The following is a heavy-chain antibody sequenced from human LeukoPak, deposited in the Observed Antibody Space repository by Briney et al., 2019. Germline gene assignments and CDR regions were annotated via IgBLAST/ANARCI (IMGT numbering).Heavy chain of an antibody. CDR1: GYTFTSYG. CDR2: ISAYNGNT. D-gene: IGHD6-13*01. CDR3: ARRTRKIGYSSSWSLDI. V-gene: IGHV1-18*01. J-gene: IGHJ3*02. Sequence: ASVKVSCKASGYTFTSYGISWVRQAPGQGLEWLGWISAYNGNTNYAQKLQGRVTMTTDTSTSTAYMELRSLRSDDTAVYYCARRTRKIGYSSSWSLDIWGQGTMVTVSS.